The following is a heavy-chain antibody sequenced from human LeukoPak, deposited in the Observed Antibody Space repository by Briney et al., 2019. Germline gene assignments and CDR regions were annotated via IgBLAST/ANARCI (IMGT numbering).Heavy chain of an antibody. D-gene: IGHD6-6*01. J-gene: IGHJ4*02. CDR1: GGSFSGYY. Sequence: SETLSLTCAVYGGSFSGYYWSWIRQPPGKGLEWIGEINHSGSTNYNPSLKSRGTISVDTSKTQFSLKLSSVTAADTAVYYCARVKYVYSSSFDYWGQGTLVTVSS. V-gene: IGHV4-34*01. CDR2: INHSGST. CDR3: ARVKYVYSSSFDY.